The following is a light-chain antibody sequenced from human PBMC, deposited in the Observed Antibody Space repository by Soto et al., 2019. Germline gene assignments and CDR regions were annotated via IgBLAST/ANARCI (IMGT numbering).Light chain of an antibody. CDR1: QSVLYSSNNKNY. CDR2: WAS. Sequence: DIVMTQSPDSLAVSLGERAIINCKSSQSVLYSSNNKNYLAWYQQRPGQPPKLLIYWASTRVSGVPDRLSGSGSGTDFTLTGTSLPAEDVAVYSCQQYESTPPTFGQGTKLEIK. J-gene: IGKJ2*01. V-gene: IGKV4-1*01. CDR3: QQYESTPPT.